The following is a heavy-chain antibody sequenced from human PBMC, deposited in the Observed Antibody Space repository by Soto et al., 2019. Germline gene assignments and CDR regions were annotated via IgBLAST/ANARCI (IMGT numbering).Heavy chain of an antibody. CDR1: GGSISTYY. J-gene: IGHJ4*02. D-gene: IGHD3-10*01. Sequence: SETLSLTCTASGGSISTYYWTWIRQPPGKGLEWIGYINYRGNTNYNPSLKSRLTISIDTSKNQFSLKLNSVTAADTAVYYCARGPIYYGSGSYIDYWGQGTLVTVSS. V-gene: IGHV4-59*01. CDR2: INYRGNT. CDR3: ARGPIYYGSGSYIDY.